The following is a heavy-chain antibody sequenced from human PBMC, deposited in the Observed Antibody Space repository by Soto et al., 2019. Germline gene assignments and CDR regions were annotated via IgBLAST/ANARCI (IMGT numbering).Heavy chain of an antibody. D-gene: IGHD2-2*01. CDR2: INPNSGGT. J-gene: IGHJ4*02. V-gene: IGHV1-2*02. Sequence: SVKVSCKASGYTFTGYYMHWVRQAPGQGLEWMGWINPNSGGTNYAQKFQGRVTMTRDTSISTAYMELSRLRSDDTAVYYCARVRKWSSRPIDYWGQGTQVTVSS. CDR3: ARVRKWSSRPIDY. CDR1: GYTFTGYY.